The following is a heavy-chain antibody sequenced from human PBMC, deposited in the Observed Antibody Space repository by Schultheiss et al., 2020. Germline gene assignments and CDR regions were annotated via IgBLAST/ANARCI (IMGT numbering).Heavy chain of an antibody. V-gene: IGHV4-39*07. CDR3: ARMKYDFWSVYVDS. J-gene: IGHJ4*02. CDR1: GGSISSSSYY. D-gene: IGHD3-3*01. CDR2: IYYSGST. Sequence: SQTLSLTCTVSGGSISSSSYYWGWIRQPPGKGLEWIGSIYYSGSTYYNPSLKSRVTISVDTSKNQFSLSLGSLTAADTAVYYCARMKYDFWSVYVDSWGQGTLVTVSS.